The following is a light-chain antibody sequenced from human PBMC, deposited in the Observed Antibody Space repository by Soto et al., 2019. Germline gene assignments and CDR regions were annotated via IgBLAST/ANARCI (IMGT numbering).Light chain of an antibody. Sequence: EIVMTQSPATLSVSPGERATLSCRASQSVTSNLAWYQQKPGQPPRRLIYGASTRATGIPARFSGSGSGTEFTLTISSLQSEDFAYYYCQQYNNCPLTFGGGTEV. J-gene: IGKJ4*01. CDR1: QSVTSN. V-gene: IGKV3-15*01. CDR2: GAS. CDR3: QQYNNCPLT.